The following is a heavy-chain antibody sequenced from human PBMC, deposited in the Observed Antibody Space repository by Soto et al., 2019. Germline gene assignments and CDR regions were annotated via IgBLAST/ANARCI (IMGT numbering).Heavy chain of an antibody. CDR1: GFTFSSYS. CDR3: AADSTVVTPFWYFDL. CDR2: ISSSSSYI. Sequence: EVQLVESGGGLVKPGGSLRLSCAASGFTFSSYSMNWVRQAPGKGLEWVSSISSSSSYIYYADSVKGRFTISRDNAKNSLYPQMNGLRAEDTAVYYCAADSTVVTPFWYFDLWGRGTLVTVSS. V-gene: IGHV3-21*01. D-gene: IGHD4-17*01. J-gene: IGHJ2*01.